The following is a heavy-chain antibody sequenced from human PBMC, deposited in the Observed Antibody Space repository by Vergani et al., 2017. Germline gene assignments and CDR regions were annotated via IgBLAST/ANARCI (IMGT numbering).Heavy chain of an antibody. J-gene: IGHJ5*02. CDR1: GFTFSSYA. CDR2: ISGSGGST. CDR3: ARDLRLLYNRFDP. D-gene: IGHD1-14*01. Sequence: EVQLLESGGGLVQPGGPLRLSCAASGFTFSSYAMSWVRQAPGKGLEWVSAISGSGGSTYYADSVKGRFTISRDNSKNTLYLQMNSLRAEDTAVYYCARDLRLLYNRFDPWGQGTLVTVSS. V-gene: IGHV3-23*01.